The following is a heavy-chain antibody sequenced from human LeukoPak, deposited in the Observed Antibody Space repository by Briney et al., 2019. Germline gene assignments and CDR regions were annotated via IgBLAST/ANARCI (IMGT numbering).Heavy chain of an antibody. D-gene: IGHD3-22*01. Sequence: SETLSLTCTVSGGSIGSSSYYWGWIRQPPGKGLEWIGSIYYSGSTYYNPSLKSRVTISVDTSKNQFSLKLSSVTAADTAVYYCARDHDYYEFDYWGQGTLVTVSS. CDR1: GGSIGSSSYY. CDR3: ARDHDYYEFDY. CDR2: IYYSGST. V-gene: IGHV4-39*07. J-gene: IGHJ4*02.